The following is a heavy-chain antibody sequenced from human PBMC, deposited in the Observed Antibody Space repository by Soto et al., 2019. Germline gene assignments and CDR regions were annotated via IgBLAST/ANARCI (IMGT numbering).Heavy chain of an antibody. V-gene: IGHV3-74*01. D-gene: IGHD2-21*01. CDR3: ARDPLIGNTDYGLDV. CDR1: GFTSSSFW. Sequence: GGSLRLSCAASGFTSSSFWMHWVRQAPGKGLVWVSRINNDGSSTAYADSVKGRFTISRDNAKSTLYLQVTSLRAEDTSVYYCARDPLIGNTDYGLDVWGQGTTVTVSS. CDR2: INNDGSST. J-gene: IGHJ6*02.